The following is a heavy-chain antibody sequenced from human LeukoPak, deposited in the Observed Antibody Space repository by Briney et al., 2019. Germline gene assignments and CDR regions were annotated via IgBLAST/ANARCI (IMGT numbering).Heavy chain of an antibody. CDR3: AKDLKSGWFGDPLDY. V-gene: IGHV3-23*01. J-gene: IGHJ4*02. CDR1: GFTFSSYS. Sequence: PGGSLRLSCAASGFTFSSYSMSWVRQAPGKGLEWVSAISGSGGSTYYADSVKGRFTISRDNSKNTLYLQMNSLRAEDTAVYYCAKDLKSGWFGDPLDYWGQGTLVTVSS. D-gene: IGHD3-10*01. CDR2: ISGSGGST.